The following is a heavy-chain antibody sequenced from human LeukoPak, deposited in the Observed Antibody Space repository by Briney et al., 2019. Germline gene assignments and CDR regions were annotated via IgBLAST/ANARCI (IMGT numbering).Heavy chain of an antibody. Sequence: SETLSLTCTVSGDSVRSGNFYWNWIRQPPGTGLEWIGYISYGGSANYNPSLKSRVTISLEKSKNQFSLKLTSVTAADTAVYYCARDRPDQYVSGTPAAYFDYWGQGTLVTVSS. CDR2: ISYGGSA. CDR3: ARDRPDQYVSGTPAAYFDY. D-gene: IGHD1-26*01. CDR1: GDSVRSGNFY. J-gene: IGHJ4*02. V-gene: IGHV4-61*01.